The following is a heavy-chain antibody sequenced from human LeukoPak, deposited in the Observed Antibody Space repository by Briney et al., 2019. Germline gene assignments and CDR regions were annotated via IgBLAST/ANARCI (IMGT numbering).Heavy chain of an antibody. Sequence: GGSPRLSCAASGFTFSSYSMSWVRQAPGKGLEWVAVISYDGSNKYYADSVKGRFTISRDNSKNTLFLQMNSLRVEDTAVYYCAKRVDYSGTYHIDYWGQGTLVTVSS. J-gene: IGHJ4*02. CDR2: ISYDGSNK. V-gene: IGHV3-30*18. CDR3: AKRVDYSGTYHIDY. CDR1: GFTFSSYS. D-gene: IGHD3-10*01.